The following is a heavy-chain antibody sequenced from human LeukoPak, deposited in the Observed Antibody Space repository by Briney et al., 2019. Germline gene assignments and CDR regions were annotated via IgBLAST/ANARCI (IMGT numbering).Heavy chain of an antibody. V-gene: IGHV4-59*01. CDR3: ARFYRSGSYSHFDY. CDR2: IYYSGTT. D-gene: IGHD3-10*01. Sequence: SETLSLPCTVSGGSIRSYYWSWIRQPPGKGLEWIAYIYYSGTTNYNPSLKSRVTISVDTSKNQFSLELTSVTAADTAVYYCARFYRSGSYSHFDYWGQGTLLTVSS. J-gene: IGHJ4*02. CDR1: GGSIRSYY.